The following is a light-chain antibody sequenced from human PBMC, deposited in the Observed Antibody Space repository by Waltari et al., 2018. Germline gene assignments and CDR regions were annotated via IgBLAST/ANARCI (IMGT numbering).Light chain of an antibody. CDR1: QSVSSSY. J-gene: IGKJ3*01. CDR2: GAS. Sequence: EIVLTQSPGTLSLSPGERATLPCRASQSVSSSYLAWYQQKPGQAPRLLIYGASSRATGIPDRFSGSGSGTDFTLTISRLEPEDFAVYYCQQYGSSPTFGPGTKVDIK. CDR3: QQYGSSPT. V-gene: IGKV3-20*01.